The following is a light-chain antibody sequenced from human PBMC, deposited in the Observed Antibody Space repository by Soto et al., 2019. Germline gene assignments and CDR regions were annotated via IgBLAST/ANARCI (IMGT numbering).Light chain of an antibody. CDR2: GAS. V-gene: IGKV3-15*01. Sequence: EIVMTQSPATPSGSLLEIATLSVMANQAISSNLAWYQQKPGQAPRLLIYGASTRATGIPDRFSGSGSGTEFTLTISSLQSEDFAVYYCQHYNNWPRTFGQGTKVDIK. J-gene: IGKJ1*01. CDR1: QAISSN. CDR3: QHYNNWPRT.